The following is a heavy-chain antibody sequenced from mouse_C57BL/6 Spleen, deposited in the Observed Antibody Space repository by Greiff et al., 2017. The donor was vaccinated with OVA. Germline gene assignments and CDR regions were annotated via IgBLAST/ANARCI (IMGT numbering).Heavy chain of an antibody. CDR1: GYTFTDYY. D-gene: IGHD3-3*01. Sequence: EVQLQQSGPELVKPGASVKISCKASGYTFTDYYMNWVKQSHGKSLEWIGDINPNNGGTSYNQKFKGKATLTVDKSSSTAYMELRSLTSEDSAVYYCARRGNLGQRRYFDVWGTGTTVTVSS. CDR2: INPNNGGT. V-gene: IGHV1-26*01. CDR3: ARRGNLGQRRYFDV. J-gene: IGHJ1*03.